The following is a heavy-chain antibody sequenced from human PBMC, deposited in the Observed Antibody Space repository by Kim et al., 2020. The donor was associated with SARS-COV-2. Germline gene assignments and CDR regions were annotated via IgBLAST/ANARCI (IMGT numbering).Heavy chain of an antibody. D-gene: IGHD3-22*01. Sequence: YADIVKGRFTISRDNSKNTLYLQMNSLRAEDTAVYYCARDYYDSSGYFGYWGQGTLVTVSS. J-gene: IGHJ4*02. CDR3: ARDYYDSSGYFGY. V-gene: IGHV3-30*01.